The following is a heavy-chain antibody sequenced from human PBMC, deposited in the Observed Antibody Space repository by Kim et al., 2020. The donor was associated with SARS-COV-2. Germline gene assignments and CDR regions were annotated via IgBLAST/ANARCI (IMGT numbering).Heavy chain of an antibody. CDR1: GFTFSSHW. J-gene: IGHJ4*02. D-gene: IGHD6-19*01. CDR2: INSDGTTT. CDR3: VRRQFTSGWYYVDY. V-gene: IGHV3-74*01. Sequence: GGSLRLSCAASGFTFSSHWMQWVRQAPGKGLVWVSRINSDGTTTNYGDSVKGRFTISRDNAKNTLYLQMNSLRAEDTAVYYCVRRQFTSGWYYVDYWGQGALVTVSS.